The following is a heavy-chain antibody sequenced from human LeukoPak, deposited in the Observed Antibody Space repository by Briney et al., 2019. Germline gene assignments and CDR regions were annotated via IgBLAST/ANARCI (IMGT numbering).Heavy chain of an antibody. CDR2: FHSGGST. J-gene: IGHJ4*02. V-gene: IGHV3-66*02. Sequence: PGGSLRLSCAASGFTVSNNYMTWVRQAPGKGLEWVSVFHSGGSTYYADSVKGRFTISRDISKNTLSLQMNSLRAEDSGMYYCARDRYSYGFVLDCWGQGIQVTVSS. CDR3: ARDRYSYGFVLDC. D-gene: IGHD5-18*01. CDR1: GFTVSNNY.